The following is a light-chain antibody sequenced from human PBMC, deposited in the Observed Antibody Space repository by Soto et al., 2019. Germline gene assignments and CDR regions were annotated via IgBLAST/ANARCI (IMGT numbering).Light chain of an antibody. V-gene: IGLV2-14*01. CDR3: CSFTSSDSLI. J-gene: IGLJ1*01. CDR1: SSDVGGYNS. CDR2: EVS. Sequence: QSALTQPASVSGSPGQSITISCTGTSSDVGGYNSVSWYQQYPGKAPKLIIYEVSNRPSGTSNRFSGSKSGSTASLIISGLQAEDEADYYCCSFTSSDSLIFGTGTKVIVL.